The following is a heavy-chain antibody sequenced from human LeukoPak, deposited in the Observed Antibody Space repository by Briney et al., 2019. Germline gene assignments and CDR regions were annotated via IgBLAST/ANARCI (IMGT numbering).Heavy chain of an antibody. CDR3: ARDTRMLGYCSGGSCYFRY. CDR2: ISAYNGNT. CDR1: GYTFTSYG. Sequence: GASVKVSCKASGYTFTSYGISWVRQAPGQGLEWMGWISAYNGNTNYAQKLQGRATMTTDTSTSTAYMGLRSLRSDDTAVYYCARDTRMLGYCSGGSCYFRYWGQGTLVTVSS. J-gene: IGHJ4*02. D-gene: IGHD2-15*01. V-gene: IGHV1-18*01.